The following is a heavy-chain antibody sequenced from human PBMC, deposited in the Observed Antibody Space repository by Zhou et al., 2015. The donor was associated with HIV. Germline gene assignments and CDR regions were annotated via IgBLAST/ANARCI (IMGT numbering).Heavy chain of an antibody. CDR3: AEGDSGYSNHDAFDI. V-gene: IGHV1-69*12. CDR1: GGTFNNYA. J-gene: IGHJ3*02. D-gene: IGHD3-22*01. Sequence: QVQLVQSGAEVKKPGSSVKVSCKASGGTFNNYAISWVRQAPGQGLEWVGGIVPIFGSANYAQKFQGRVTITADESTNTAYIELSSLRSEDTAVYYCAEGDSGYSNHDAFDIWGQGTMVTVSS. CDR2: IVPIFGSA.